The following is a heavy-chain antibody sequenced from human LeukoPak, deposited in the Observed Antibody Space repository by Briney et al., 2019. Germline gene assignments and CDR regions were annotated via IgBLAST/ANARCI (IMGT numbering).Heavy chain of an antibody. CDR2: IHHSGST. CDR1: GGSFSGYY. V-gene: IGHV4-34*01. Sequence: PSETLSLTCAVYGGSFSGYYWSWIRQPPGRGLEWIGEIHHSGSTNYNPSLKSRVTISVDTSKNQFSLKLSSVTAADTAVYYCARGQRRLTYYYYGMDVWGQGTTVTVSS. J-gene: IGHJ6*02. D-gene: IGHD2-2*01. CDR3: ARGQRRLTYYYYGMDV.